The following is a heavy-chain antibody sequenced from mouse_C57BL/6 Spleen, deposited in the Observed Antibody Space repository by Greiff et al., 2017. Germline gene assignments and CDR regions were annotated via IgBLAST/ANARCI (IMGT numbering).Heavy chain of an antibody. V-gene: IGHV2-2*01. J-gene: IGHJ1*03. CDR2: IWGGGST. CDR1: GFSLTSSG. CDR3: ARNWDGWYLDV. Sequence: QVQLQQSGPGLVQPSQSLSITCTVSGFSLTSSGVHWVRQSPGKGLEWLGVIWGGGSTDYNAAFISRLSISKDNSKSQVFFKMNSLQADDTAIYYCARNWDGWYLDVWGTGTTVTVSS. D-gene: IGHD4-1*01.